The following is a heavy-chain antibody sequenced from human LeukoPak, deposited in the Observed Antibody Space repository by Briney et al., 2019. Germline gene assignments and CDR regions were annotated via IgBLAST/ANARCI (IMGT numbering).Heavy chain of an antibody. Sequence: GGSLRLSCAAFGFTFNNYAMSWVRQAPGKGLEWVSAISDNGGDTKYAVSVKGRFTISRDNSKSTLYLQMNSLRVEDTAIYYCAKDGYYDSSPTPFIDYWGQGTLVTVSS. J-gene: IGHJ4*02. CDR2: ISDNGGDT. CDR1: GFTFNNYA. D-gene: IGHD3-22*01. V-gene: IGHV3-23*01. CDR3: AKDGYYDSSPTPFIDY.